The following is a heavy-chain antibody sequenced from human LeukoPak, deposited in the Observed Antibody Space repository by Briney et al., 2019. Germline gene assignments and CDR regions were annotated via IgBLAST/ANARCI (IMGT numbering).Heavy chain of an antibody. V-gene: IGHV4-59*01. CDR2: ISYSGYN. CDR1: GGSIRSFY. D-gene: IGHD4-23*01. CDR3: ARGRNDNGGMFFDS. J-gene: IGHJ4*02. Sequence: SETLSLTCTVSGGSIRSFYWSWIRQAPGEGLEWIGFISYSGYNSYRPSLKSRVGISVDTSKSQFSVRLSSMTAAYTAIYYCARGRNDNGGMFFDSWAQGTLVTVSS.